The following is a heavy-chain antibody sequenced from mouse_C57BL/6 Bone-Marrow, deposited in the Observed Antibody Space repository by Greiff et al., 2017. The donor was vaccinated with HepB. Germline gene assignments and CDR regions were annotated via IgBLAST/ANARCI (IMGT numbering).Heavy chain of an antibody. J-gene: IGHJ4*01. CDR3: ARGAKDYAMDY. D-gene: IGHD1-3*01. Sequence: VKLVESGAELVRPGTSVKMSCKASGYTFTNYWIGWAKQRPGHGLEWIGDIYPGGGYTNYNEKFKGKATLTADKSSSTAYMQFSSLTSEDSAIYYCARGAKDYAMDYWGQGTSVTVSS. CDR1: GYTFTNYW. V-gene: IGHV1-63*01. CDR2: IYPGGGYT.